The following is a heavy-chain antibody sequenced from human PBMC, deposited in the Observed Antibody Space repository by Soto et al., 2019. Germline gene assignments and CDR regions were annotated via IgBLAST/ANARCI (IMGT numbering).Heavy chain of an antibody. J-gene: IGHJ6*02. CDR2: INPDNGNT. CDR3: ARGGAPNYDFWSGYSRQRGMDV. V-gene: IGHV1-3*01. Sequence: ASVKVSCKASGYTFTTYAVHWVRQAPGQGLERMGWINPDNGNTKYSQKFQGRVTMTRDTSTSTVYMELSSLRSEDTAVYYCARGGAPNYDFWSGYSRQRGMDVWGQGTTVTVSS. D-gene: IGHD3-3*01. CDR1: GYTFTTYA.